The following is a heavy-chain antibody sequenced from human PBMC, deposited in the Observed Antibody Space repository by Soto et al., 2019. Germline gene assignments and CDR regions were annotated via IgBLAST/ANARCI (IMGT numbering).Heavy chain of an antibody. CDR1: GFTFRTYA. J-gene: IGHJ4*02. CDR2: ISGSGSFT. V-gene: IGHV3-23*01. Sequence: QTGGSLRLSCAASGFTFRTYAMNWVRQAPGKGLEWISAISGSGSFTHYADSVRGRFTISRDNSQNQLYLQMNNLRGDDTAMYYCAKIPTGSGSSKFDYWGQGIQVPVSS. D-gene: IGHD3-10*01. CDR3: AKIPTGSGSSKFDY.